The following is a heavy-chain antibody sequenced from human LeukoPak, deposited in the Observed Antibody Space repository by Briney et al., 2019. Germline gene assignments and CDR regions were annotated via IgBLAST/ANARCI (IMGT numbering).Heavy chain of an antibody. D-gene: IGHD1-26*01. Sequence: PGGSLRLSCAASGFSFIINAMNWVRQAPGKGLEWVSVISGSGDSTYYTDSVKGRFTISRDNSKNTLFLQMNSLRPEDTALYYCAKAVGGTFDYWGQGTLVTVS. V-gene: IGHV3-23*01. CDR2: ISGSGDST. J-gene: IGHJ4*02. CDR3: AKAVGGTFDY. CDR1: GFSFIINA.